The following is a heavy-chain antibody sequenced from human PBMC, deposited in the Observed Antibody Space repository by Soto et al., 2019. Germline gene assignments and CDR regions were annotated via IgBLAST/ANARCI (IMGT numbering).Heavy chain of an antibody. Sequence: GGSLRLSCAASRFTFDDYTMHWVRQAPGKGLEWVSLISWDGGSTYYADSVKGRFTISRDNSKNSLYLQMNSLRTEDTALYYCEKELRRLTLQEMDVWGQGTTVTVSS. CDR2: ISWDGGST. V-gene: IGHV3-43*01. J-gene: IGHJ6*02. CDR3: EKELRRLTLQEMDV. CDR1: RFTFDDYT. D-gene: IGHD4-17*01.